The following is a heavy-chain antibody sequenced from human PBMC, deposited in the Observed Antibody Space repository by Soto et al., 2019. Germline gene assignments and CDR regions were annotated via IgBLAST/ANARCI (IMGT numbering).Heavy chain of an antibody. D-gene: IGHD2-2*01. J-gene: IGHJ5*02. CDR1: GFTFSSFT. CDR3: TRESARLSCSRGCFDP. CDR2: ISSNSAYI. Sequence: PGGSLRLSCAASGFTFSSFTMNWVRQAPGKGLEWVSTISSNSAYIYYADALRGRFTISRDNAKNSLHLQMNSLRAEDTAVYYRTRESARLSCSRGCFDPWGPGTRVTVSS. V-gene: IGHV3-21*04.